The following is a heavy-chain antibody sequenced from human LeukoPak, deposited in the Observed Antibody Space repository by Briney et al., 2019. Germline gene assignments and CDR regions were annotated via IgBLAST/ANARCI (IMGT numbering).Heavy chain of an antibody. CDR3: ARDRRYYGSGSHFDY. Sequence: KSSETLSLTCTVSGGSISSYYWSWIRQPAGKGLEWIGRIYTSGSTNYNPSLKSRVTMSVDTSKNQFSLKLSSVTAADTAVYYCARDRRYYGSGSHFDYWGQGTLVTVSS. V-gene: IGHV4-4*07. CDR1: GGSISSYY. J-gene: IGHJ4*02. D-gene: IGHD3-10*01. CDR2: IYTSGST.